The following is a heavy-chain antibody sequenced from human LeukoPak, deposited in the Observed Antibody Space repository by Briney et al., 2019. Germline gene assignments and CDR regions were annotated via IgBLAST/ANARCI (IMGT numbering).Heavy chain of an antibody. CDR3: ARDIRYCSGGSCYSSNWFDP. D-gene: IGHD2-15*01. V-gene: IGHV1-2*02. CDR1: GGTFSSYA. CDR2: INPNSGGT. J-gene: IGHJ5*02. Sequence: ASVKVSCKASGGTFSSYAISWVRQAPGQGLEWMGWINPNSGGTNYAQKFQGRVTMTRDTSISTAYMELSRLRSDDTAVYYCARDIRYCSGGSCYSSNWFDPWGQGTLVTVSS.